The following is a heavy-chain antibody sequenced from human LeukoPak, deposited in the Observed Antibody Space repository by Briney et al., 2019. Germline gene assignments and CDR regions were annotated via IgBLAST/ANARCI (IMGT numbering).Heavy chain of an antibody. Sequence: GGSLRLSRAASGFTFSDYYMGWIRQAPGKGLEWVSYISDSGSTIYYADSVKGRFTISRDNAKKSLYLQMNSLRAEDTAVYYCGRDFGLIGTKRSFDIWGQGTMVTVSS. CDR1: GFTFSDYY. CDR3: GRDFGLIGTKRSFDI. V-gene: IGHV3-11*01. J-gene: IGHJ3*02. D-gene: IGHD1-7*01. CDR2: ISDSGSTI.